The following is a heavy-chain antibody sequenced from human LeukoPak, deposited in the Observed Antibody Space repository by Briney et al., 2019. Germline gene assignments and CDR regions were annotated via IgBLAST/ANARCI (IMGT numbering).Heavy chain of an antibody. J-gene: IGHJ4*02. D-gene: IGHD6-13*01. Sequence: GGSLRLSCAASGFTVSSNYMSWVRQAPGKGLEWVSVIYSGGSTYYADSVKGRFTISRDNSKNTLYLQMNSLRTEDTAVYYCARTISWYFDYWGQGTLVTVSS. V-gene: IGHV3-53*01. CDR3: ARTISWYFDY. CDR1: GFTVSSNY. CDR2: IYSGGST.